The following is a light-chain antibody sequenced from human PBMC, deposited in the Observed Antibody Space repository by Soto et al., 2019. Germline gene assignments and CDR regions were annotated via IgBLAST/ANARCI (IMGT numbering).Light chain of an antibody. CDR3: QQSYSTAST. CDR2: AAS. CDR1: QSISSY. Sequence: DIQMTQSPSSLSASVGDRVTITCRASQSISSYLNWYQQKPGKAPKLLISAASSLQSWVPSRFSGSGCGTDLTPTLSSLQPEDFATYYCQQSYSTASTFGQGTKLEI. V-gene: IGKV1-39*01. J-gene: IGKJ2*01.